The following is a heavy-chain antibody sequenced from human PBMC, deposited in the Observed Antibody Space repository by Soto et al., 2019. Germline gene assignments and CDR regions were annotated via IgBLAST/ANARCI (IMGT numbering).Heavy chain of an antibody. Sequence: PSETLSLTCAVYGGSFSGYYWSWIRQPQGKGMEWIGEMNHGGTTNYNPSLKSRVTLSVDTSKNQFSLKLNSVTAAATAVYYCARGVYCSSTSCYWGMDVWGQGTRVTVSS. CDR3: ARGVYCSSTSCYWGMDV. J-gene: IGHJ6*02. D-gene: IGHD2-2*01. V-gene: IGHV4-34*01. CDR2: MNHGGTT. CDR1: GGSFSGYY.